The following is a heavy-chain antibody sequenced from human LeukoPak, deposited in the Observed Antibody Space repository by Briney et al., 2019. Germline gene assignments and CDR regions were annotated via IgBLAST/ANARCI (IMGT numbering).Heavy chain of an antibody. CDR2: IKQDGREK. Sequence: GGSLRLSCAASGLTFSSYWMTWVRQAPGKGLEWVANIKQDGREKYYVDSVKGRFTISRDNAKNSLYLQMNSLRAEDTAVYYCARHSGTYFDYWGQGTLVTVSS. J-gene: IGHJ4*02. D-gene: IGHD1-26*01. V-gene: IGHV3-7*01. CDR1: GLTFSSYW. CDR3: ARHSGTYFDY.